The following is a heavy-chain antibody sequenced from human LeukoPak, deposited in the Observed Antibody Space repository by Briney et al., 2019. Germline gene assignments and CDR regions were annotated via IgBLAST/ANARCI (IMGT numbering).Heavy chain of an antibody. D-gene: IGHD2-2*01. CDR2: IWYDGSNK. J-gene: IGHJ5*02. CDR3: ARAASSSIWSFDP. V-gene: IGHV3-33*01. Sequence: GGSLRLSCAASGFTFSSYGMHWVRQAPGKGLEWVAVIWYDGSNKYYADSVKGRFTISRDNSKNTLYLQMNSLRAEDTAVYYCARAASSSIWSFDPWGQGTLVTVSS. CDR1: GFTFSSYG.